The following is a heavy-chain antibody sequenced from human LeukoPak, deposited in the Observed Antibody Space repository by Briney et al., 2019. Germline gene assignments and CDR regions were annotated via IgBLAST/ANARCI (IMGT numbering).Heavy chain of an antibody. Sequence: SETLSLTCTVSGGSVSSGSYYWSWIRQPPGKGLEWIGYIYYSGSTNYNPSLKSRVTISVDTSKNQFSLKLSSVTAADTAVYYRAREENSSGSFDYWGQGTLVTVSS. CDR2: IYYSGST. CDR3: AREENSSGSFDY. V-gene: IGHV4-61*01. D-gene: IGHD6-19*01. CDR1: GGSVSSGSYY. J-gene: IGHJ4*02.